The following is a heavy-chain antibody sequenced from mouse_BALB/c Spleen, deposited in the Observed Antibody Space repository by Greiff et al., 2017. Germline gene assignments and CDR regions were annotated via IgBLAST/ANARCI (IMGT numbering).Heavy chain of an antibody. V-gene: IGHV14-3*02. CDR1: GFNIKDTY. CDR3: ARDYGSSYDHYYAMDY. D-gene: IGHD1-1*01. Sequence: VQLKQSGAELVKPGASVKLSCTASGFNIKDTYMHWVKQRPEQGLEWIGRIDPANGNTKYDPKFQGKATITADTSSNTAYLQLSSLTSEDTAVYYCARDYGSSYDHYYAMDYWGQGTSVTVSS. J-gene: IGHJ4*01. CDR2: IDPANGNT.